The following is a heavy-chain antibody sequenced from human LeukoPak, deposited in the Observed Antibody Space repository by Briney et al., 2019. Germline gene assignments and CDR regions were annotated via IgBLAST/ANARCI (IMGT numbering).Heavy chain of an antibody. V-gene: IGHV1-69*13. CDR1: GGTFSHYA. Sequence: GASVNVSCKASGGTFSHYAISWVRQAPGQGLDGMGGIIPFFGTAHYAQKFQGRVTLTADESTSTAYMEMSSLRSEDTAVYYCARDPRRLAGPPATYWFDPWGQGTLVTVSS. CDR3: ARDPRRLAGPPATYWFDP. J-gene: IGHJ5*02. CDR2: IIPFFGTA. D-gene: IGHD6-19*01.